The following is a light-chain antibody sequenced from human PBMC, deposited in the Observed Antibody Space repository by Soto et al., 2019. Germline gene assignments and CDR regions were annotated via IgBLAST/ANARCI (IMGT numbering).Light chain of an antibody. CDR2: EVT. V-gene: IGLV2-14*01. CDR1: SSDVGGYNY. J-gene: IGLJ2*01. CDR3: SSYASGSTLVV. Sequence: QSALTQPASVSGSPGQSITISCTGTSSDVGGYNYVSWYQQHPGEAPKLMIYEVTNRPSGVSNRFSGSKSGNTASLTISGLQPEDEADYYCSSYASGSTLVVFGGGTKLTVL.